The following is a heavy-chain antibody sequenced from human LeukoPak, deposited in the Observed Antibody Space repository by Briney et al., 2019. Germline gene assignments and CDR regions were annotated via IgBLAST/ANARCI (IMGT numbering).Heavy chain of an antibody. CDR2: IYSGGTT. CDR1: GGSISGDTYC. V-gene: IGHV4-39*01. CDR3: AKPTGTKGWFGT. D-gene: IGHD4-17*01. Sequence: SETLSLTCTVSGGSISGDTYCWGWVRQRPGKGLEWIGTIYSGGTTYYNPSLKSRVIMSVDASKNQISLRLTSASATDTAMYYCAKPTGTKGWFGTWGQGTLVTVSS. J-gene: IGHJ5*02.